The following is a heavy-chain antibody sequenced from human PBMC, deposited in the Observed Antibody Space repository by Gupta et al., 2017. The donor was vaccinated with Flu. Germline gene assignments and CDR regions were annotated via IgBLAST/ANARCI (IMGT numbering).Heavy chain of an antibody. CDR1: GFRFSDYT. D-gene: IGHD3-3*01. V-gene: IGHV3-11*01. CDR2: RSVSGKTI. J-gene: IGHJ4*02. Sequence: QVQLVASGGGLVKTGGSLRLSCETSGFRFSDYTISWVAQAPGRRAECVSDRSVSGKTIYYADAVKGRFTIARDNAKNSLYLQRNSLRAEDTAVYYCATFYDFSFDYWGQGTLVTVSS. CDR3: ATFYDFSFDY.